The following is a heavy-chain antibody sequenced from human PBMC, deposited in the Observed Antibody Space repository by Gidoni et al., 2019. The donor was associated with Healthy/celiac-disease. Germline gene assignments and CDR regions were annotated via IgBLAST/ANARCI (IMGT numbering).Heavy chain of an antibody. D-gene: IGHD1-1*01. CDR1: GGTFSSYA. CDR3: ARGGPLKAGNDKNGAFDY. Sequence: QVQLVQSGAEVKKPGSSVKVSCKASGGTFSSYAISWVRQAPGQGLEWMGGIIPIFGTANYAQKFQGRVTITADKSTSTAYMELSSLRSEDTAVYYCARGGPLKAGNDKNGAFDYWGQGTLVTVSS. V-gene: IGHV1-69*06. J-gene: IGHJ4*02. CDR2: IIPIFGTA.